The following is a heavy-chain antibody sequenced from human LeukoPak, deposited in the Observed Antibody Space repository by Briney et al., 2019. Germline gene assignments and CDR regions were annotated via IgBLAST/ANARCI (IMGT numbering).Heavy chain of an antibody. D-gene: IGHD1-14*01. V-gene: IGHV4-61*02. J-gene: IGHJ3*02. CDR2: IYTSGST. Sequence: SQTLSLTCTVSGGSISSGSYYWSWIRQPAGKRLEWSGRIYTSGSTNYNPSLKSRVTMSVDTSKNQFSLKLSSVTAADTAVYYCARDTGISGDAFDIWGQGTMVTVSS. CDR3: ARDTGISGDAFDI. CDR1: GGSISSGSYY.